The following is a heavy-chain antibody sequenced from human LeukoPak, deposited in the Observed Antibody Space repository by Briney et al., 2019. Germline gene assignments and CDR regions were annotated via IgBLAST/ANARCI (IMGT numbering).Heavy chain of an antibody. J-gene: IGHJ4*02. Sequence: SETLSLTCTVSGGSISSYYWSWIRQPPGKGLEWIGYIYYSGSTNYNPSLKSRVTISVDTSKNQSSLKLSSVTAADTAVYYCASFSGYSYGYFDYWGQGTLVTVSS. V-gene: IGHV4-59*08. CDR1: GGSISSYY. CDR3: ASFSGYSYGYFDY. D-gene: IGHD5-18*01. CDR2: IYYSGST.